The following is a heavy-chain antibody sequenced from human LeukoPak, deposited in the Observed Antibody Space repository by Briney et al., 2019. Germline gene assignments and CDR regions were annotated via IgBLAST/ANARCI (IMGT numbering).Heavy chain of an antibody. CDR3: ARDRAQLEQQLVEYFQH. V-gene: IGHV3-30-3*01. CDR2: ISYDGSNK. CDR1: GFTFSSYA. J-gene: IGHJ1*01. Sequence: GGSLRLSCAASGFTFSSYAMHWVRQAPGKGLEWVAVISYDGSNKYYADSVKGRFTISRDNSKNTLYLQMNSLRAEDTAVYYCARDRAQLEQQLVEYFQHWGQGTLVTVSS. D-gene: IGHD6-13*01.